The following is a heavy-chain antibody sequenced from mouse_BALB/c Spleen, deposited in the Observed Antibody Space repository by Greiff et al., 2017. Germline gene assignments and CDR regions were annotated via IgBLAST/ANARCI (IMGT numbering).Heavy chain of an antibody. J-gene: IGHJ4*01. CDR1: GYTFTDYA. Sequence: VQVVESGAELVRPGVSVKISCKGSGYTFTDYAMHWVKQSHAKSLEWIGVISTYYGDASYNQKFKGKATMTVDKYSSTAYMELARLTSEDSAIYYCARGLYSYAMDYWGQGTSVTVSS. CDR2: ISTYYGDA. V-gene: IGHV1S137*01. CDR3: ARGLYSYAMDY.